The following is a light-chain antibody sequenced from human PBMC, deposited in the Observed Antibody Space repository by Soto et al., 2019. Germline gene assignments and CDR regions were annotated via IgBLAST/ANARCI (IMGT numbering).Light chain of an antibody. CDR3: QSYDRSLSSYV. V-gene: IGLV1-40*01. CDR1: SSNIGERFD. Sequence: QSVLTQPPSVSGAPGQRVTISCTGSSSNIGERFDVHWYQQLPGTAPKLLIYRNNNRPSGVPDRFSGSKSATSASLAMTGLQAEDEADYYCQSYDRSLSSYVFGTGTKLTVL. J-gene: IGLJ1*01. CDR2: RNN.